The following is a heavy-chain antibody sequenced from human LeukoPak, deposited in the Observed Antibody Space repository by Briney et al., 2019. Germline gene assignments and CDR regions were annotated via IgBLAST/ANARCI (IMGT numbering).Heavy chain of an antibody. D-gene: IGHD1-20*01. CDR1: GYTFTSYG. Sequence: ASVKVSCKASGYTFTSYGISWVRQAPGQGLEWMGWISAYNGNTNYAQKLQGRVTMTTDTSTSTAYMELRSQRSDDTAVYYCARDAGITGTTCPDYWGQGTLVTVSS. V-gene: IGHV1-18*01. J-gene: IGHJ4*02. CDR2: ISAYNGNT. CDR3: ARDAGITGTTCPDY.